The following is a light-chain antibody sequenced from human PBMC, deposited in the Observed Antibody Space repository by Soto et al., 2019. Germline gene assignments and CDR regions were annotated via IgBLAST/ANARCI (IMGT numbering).Light chain of an antibody. CDR1: SGSVSTSYY. V-gene: IGLV8-61*01. CDR3: VLYMGSGLLV. Sequence: QTVVTQEPSFSLSPGGTVTVTCGLSSGSVSTSYYPSWYQQTPGQAPRTLIYSTNTRSSGVPDRFSGSILGNKAALTITGAQADDESDYYCVLYMGSGLLVFGGGTKLTVL. CDR2: STN. J-gene: IGLJ3*02.